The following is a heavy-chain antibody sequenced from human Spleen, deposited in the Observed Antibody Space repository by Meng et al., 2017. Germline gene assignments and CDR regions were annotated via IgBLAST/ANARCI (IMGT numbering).Heavy chain of an antibody. CDR3: AGTYCGGDCYSAWGFDY. Sequence: GSLRLSCAVYGGSFSGYYWSWIRQPPGKGLEWIGEINHSGSTNYNPSLKSRVTISVDMSKNQFSLKLSSVTAADTAMYYCAGTYCGGDCYSAWGFDYWGQGTPVTVSS. D-gene: IGHD2-21*02. CDR2: INHSGST. J-gene: IGHJ4*02. V-gene: IGHV4-34*01. CDR1: GGSFSGYY.